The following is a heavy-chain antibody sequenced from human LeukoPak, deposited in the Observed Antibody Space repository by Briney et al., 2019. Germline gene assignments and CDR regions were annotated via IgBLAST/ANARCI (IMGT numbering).Heavy chain of an antibody. V-gene: IGHV4-61*01. D-gene: IGHD6-19*01. J-gene: IGHJ4*02. CDR1: GGSVSSGSYC. CDR3: ARVGIAVASPFFDY. Sequence: SETLSLTCTVSGGSVSSGSYCWTWIRQPPGKGPEWIGYIYYSGTTNYNPSLKSRVTISVDTSKNQFSLKLGSVTAADTAVYYCARVGIAVASPFFDYWGQGTLVTVSS. CDR2: IYYSGTT.